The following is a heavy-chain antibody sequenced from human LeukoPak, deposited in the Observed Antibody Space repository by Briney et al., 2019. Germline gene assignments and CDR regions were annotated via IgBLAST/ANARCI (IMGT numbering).Heavy chain of an antibody. CDR3: ARTTEGYCRGRSCYSYYYYMDV. V-gene: IGHV4-59*01. J-gene: IGHJ6*03. CDR2: IHYSGST. Sequence: SETLSLTCTASGGSISSYYWSWIRQPPGKGLEWIGYIHYSGSTNYNPSLKSRVTISVDTSKNQFSLKLSSVTAADTAVYYCARTTEGYCRGRSCYSYYYYMDVWGKGTTVTVSS. CDR1: GGSISSYY. D-gene: IGHD2-15*01.